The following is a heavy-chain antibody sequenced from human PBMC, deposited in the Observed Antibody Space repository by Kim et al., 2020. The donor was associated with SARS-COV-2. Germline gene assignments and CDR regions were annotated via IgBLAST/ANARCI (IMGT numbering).Heavy chain of an antibody. CDR1: GFTFSSYG. CDR3: ARSWESYGSGSDAVNY. Sequence: GGSLRLSCAASGFTFSSYGMHWVRQAPGKGLEWVAVISYDGSNKYYTDSVKGRFTISRDNSKNTLYLQMNSLRAEDTAVYYCARSWESYGSGSDAVNYWGQGPLVTVSS. CDR2: ISYDGSNK. V-gene: IGHV3-30*03. D-gene: IGHD3-10*01. J-gene: IGHJ4*02.